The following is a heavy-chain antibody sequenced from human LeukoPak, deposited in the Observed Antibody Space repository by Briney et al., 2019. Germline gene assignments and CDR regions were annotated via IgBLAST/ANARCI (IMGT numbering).Heavy chain of an antibody. CDR3: ARGTEGSENGSGRWWYYYMDV. CDR1: GGSISSYY. J-gene: IGHJ6*03. V-gene: IGHV4-59*01. CDR2: IYYSGST. D-gene: IGHD3-10*01. Sequence: SETLSLTCTVSGGSISSYYWSWIRQPPGKGLEWIGYIYYSGSTNYNTSLKSRVTISVDTSKNQFSLKLSSVTAADTAVYYCARGTEGSENGSGRWWYYYMDVWGKGTTVTVSS.